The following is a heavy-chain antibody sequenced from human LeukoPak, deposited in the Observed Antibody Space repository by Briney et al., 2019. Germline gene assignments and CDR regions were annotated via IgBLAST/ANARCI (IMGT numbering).Heavy chain of an antibody. CDR2: ISGSGGST. CDR1: GFTFSSYA. V-gene: IGHV3-23*01. CDR3: AKSLLWFGETMTVYGMDV. D-gene: IGHD3-10*01. J-gene: IGHJ6*02. Sequence: GGPLRLSCAASGFTFSSYAMSWVRQAPGKGLEWVSAISGSGGSTYYADSVKGRFTISRDNSKNTLYLQMNSLRAEDTAVYYCAKSLLWFGETMTVYGMDVWGQGTTVTVSS.